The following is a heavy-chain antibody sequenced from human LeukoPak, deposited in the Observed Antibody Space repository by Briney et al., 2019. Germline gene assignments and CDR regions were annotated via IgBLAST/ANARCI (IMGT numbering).Heavy chain of an antibody. V-gene: IGHV4-59*12. CDR1: GGSISSYY. CDR2: IYYSGST. Sequence: PSETLSLTCTVSGGSISSYYWSWIRQPPGKGLEWIGYIYYSGSTNYNPSLKSRVTISVDTSKNQSSLKLSSVTAADTAVYYCARGPGYYYDSSGYYYPSPPFDYWGQGTLVTVSS. CDR3: ARGPGYYYDSSGYYYPSPPFDY. J-gene: IGHJ4*02. D-gene: IGHD3-22*01.